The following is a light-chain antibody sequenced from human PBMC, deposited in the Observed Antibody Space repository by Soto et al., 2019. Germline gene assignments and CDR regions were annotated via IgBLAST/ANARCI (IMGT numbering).Light chain of an antibody. CDR1: QRVSSSY. J-gene: IGKJ4*01. Sequence: EIVLTQSPGTLSLSPGERATLSCRASQRVSSSYLAWYQQQPGQAPRLLIYGASSRATGIPDRFSGSGSGTDFTLTISRLEPEDFAVYYCQQYGSSPTFGGGTKVEIK. V-gene: IGKV3-20*01. CDR2: GAS. CDR3: QQYGSSPT.